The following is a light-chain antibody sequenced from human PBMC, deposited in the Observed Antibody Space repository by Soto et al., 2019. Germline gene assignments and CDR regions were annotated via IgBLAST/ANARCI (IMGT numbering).Light chain of an antibody. CDR2: DVS. CDR1: SSDVGSYSR. CDR3: SAYTSTSTYV. J-gene: IGLJ1*01. V-gene: IGLV2-18*02. Sequence: QSALTQPPSLSGSPGQSVTLSCPGTSSDVGSYSRVSWYQQPPGTAPKLMIYDVSNRPSGVPDRFSGSKSGHTASLTISGLQVEDEADYYCSAYTSTSTYVFGTGTKVTVL.